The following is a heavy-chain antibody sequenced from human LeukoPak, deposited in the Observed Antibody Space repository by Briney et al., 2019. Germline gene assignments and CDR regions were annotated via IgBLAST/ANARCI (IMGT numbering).Heavy chain of an antibody. V-gene: IGHV1-2*02. CDR1: GYTFTGYY. CDR3: AAGYCRGGSCYNAFDI. Sequence: GASVKVSCKASGYTFTGYYIHWVRQAPGQGLEWMGWINPNSGGTNYVQKLQGRVTMTRDTSISTGYMELSRVRSDGTAVYYCAAGYCRGGSCYNAFDIWGQGTMVTVSS. CDR2: INPNSGGT. D-gene: IGHD2-15*01. J-gene: IGHJ3*02.